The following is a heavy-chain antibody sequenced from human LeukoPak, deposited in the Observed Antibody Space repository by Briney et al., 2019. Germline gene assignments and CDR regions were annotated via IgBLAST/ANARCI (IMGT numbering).Heavy chain of an antibody. CDR3: TRPYSSGYY. D-gene: IGHD6-19*01. J-gene: IGHJ4*02. V-gene: IGHV3-73*01. CDR1: GFTFGNAW. CDR2: IRSKANSYAT. Sequence: PGGSLRLSCAASGFTFGNAWMTWVRQAPGKGLEWVGRIRSKANSYATAYAASVKGRFTISRDDSKNTAYLQMNSLKIEDTAVYYCTRPYSSGYYWGQGTLVTVSS.